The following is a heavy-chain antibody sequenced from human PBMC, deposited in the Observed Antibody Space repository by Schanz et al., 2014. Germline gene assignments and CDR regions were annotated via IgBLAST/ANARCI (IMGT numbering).Heavy chain of an antibody. J-gene: IGHJ4*02. CDR1: GYSFTEYF. V-gene: IGHV1-2*02. D-gene: IGHD5-12*01. CDR3: ARARNTGYDCSGY. Sequence: QVQLVQSGPAVKKPGASMKVSCLASGYSFTEYFLHWVRQAPGQGLEWMGWINPNSGETNYEQKFKGRVTVTSDTSISPAFMELSGLTSDDTATYFCARARNTGYDCSGYWGQGTLLIVSS. CDR2: INPNSGET.